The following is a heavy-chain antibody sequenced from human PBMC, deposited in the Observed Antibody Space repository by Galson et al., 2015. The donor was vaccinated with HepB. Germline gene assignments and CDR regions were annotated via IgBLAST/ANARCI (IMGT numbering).Heavy chain of an antibody. CDR1: EFTFSGYA. Sequence: SLRLSCATSEFTFSGYAMHWVRQAPGKGLEWVSVISASGGSTYYADSVKGRFTISRDNSKNTLYLQMNSLRAEDTAVYYCAKVSSTGTTWGSFDYWGQGTLVTVSS. D-gene: IGHD1-1*01. V-gene: IGHV3-23*01. CDR2: ISASGGST. CDR3: AKVSSTGTTWGSFDY. J-gene: IGHJ4*02.